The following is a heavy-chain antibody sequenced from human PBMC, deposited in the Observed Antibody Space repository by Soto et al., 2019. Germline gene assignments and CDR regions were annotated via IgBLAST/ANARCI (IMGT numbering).Heavy chain of an antibody. V-gene: IGHV4-30-2*01. Sequence: QLQLQESGSGLVKPSQTLSLTCAVSGGSISSGGYSWSWIRQPPGKGLEWIGNIYHSGSTYYNPSLKRRVTKKVNSSKNQFSLKLSSVTDADTAVYYCARVPSPWGQGTLVTVSS. CDR2: IYHSGST. CDR1: GGSISSGGYS. CDR3: ARVPSP. J-gene: IGHJ5*02.